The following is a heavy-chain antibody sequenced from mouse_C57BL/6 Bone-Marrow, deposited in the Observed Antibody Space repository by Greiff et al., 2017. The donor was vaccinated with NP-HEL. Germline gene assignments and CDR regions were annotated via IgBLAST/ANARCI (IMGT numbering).Heavy chain of an antibody. CDR3: TTCYDGYLDD. V-gene: IGHV1-15*01. CDR1: GYTFTDYE. Sequence: QVQLQQSGAELVRPGASVTLSCKASGYTFTDYEMHWVKQTPVHGLEWIGAIDPETGGTAYNQKFKGKAILTADKSSSTAYMELRSLTSEDSAVYYCTTCYDGYLDDWGQGTTLTVSS. D-gene: IGHD2-3*01. CDR2: IDPETGGT. J-gene: IGHJ2*01.